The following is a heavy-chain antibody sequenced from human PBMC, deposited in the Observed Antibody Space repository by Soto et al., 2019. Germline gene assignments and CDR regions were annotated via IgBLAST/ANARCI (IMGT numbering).Heavy chain of an antibody. D-gene: IGHD1-26*01. J-gene: IGHJ4*02. CDR3: ATDKSGVGEQQMVLIFDY. CDR2: ISYDGSNK. V-gene: IGHV3-30*03. Sequence: GGSLRLSCAASGFTFSSYGMHWVRQAPGKGLEWVAVISYDGSNKYYADSVKGRFTISRDNSKNTLSLQMNSLRAEDTAVYYSATDKSGVGEQQMVLIFDYWGQGTLVTVSS. CDR1: GFTFSSYG.